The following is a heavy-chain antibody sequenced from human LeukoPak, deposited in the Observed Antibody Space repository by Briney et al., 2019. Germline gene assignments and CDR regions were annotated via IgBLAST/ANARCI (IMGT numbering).Heavy chain of an antibody. Sequence: SETLSLTCTVSGGSISSGSYYWSWSRQPAGKGLEWIGRIYTSGSTNYNPSPKSRVTISVDTSKNQFSLKLSSVTAAGTTVYYCARALPDWFDSWGQGTLVTVSS. J-gene: IGHJ5*01. V-gene: IGHV4-61*02. CDR1: GGSISSGSYY. CDR2: IYTSGST. CDR3: ARALPDWFDS.